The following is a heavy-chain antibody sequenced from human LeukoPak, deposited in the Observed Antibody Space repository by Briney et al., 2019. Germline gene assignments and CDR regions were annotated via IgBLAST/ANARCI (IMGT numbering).Heavy chain of an antibody. CDR1: GGTFSSYT. CDR2: INPNSGGT. CDR3: ARGCCSGGSCYSVENWFDP. J-gene: IGHJ5*02. D-gene: IGHD2-15*01. Sequence: GSSVKVSCKASGGTFSSYTISWFRQAPGQGLEWMGRINPNSGGTNYAQKFQGRVTMTRDTSISTAYMELSRLRSDDTAVYYCARGCCSGGSCYSVENWFDPWGQGTLVTVSS. V-gene: IGHV1-2*06.